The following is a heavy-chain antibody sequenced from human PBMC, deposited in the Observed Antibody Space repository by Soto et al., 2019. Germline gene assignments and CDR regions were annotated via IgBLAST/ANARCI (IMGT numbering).Heavy chain of an antibody. CDR3: AKDLRITMVRGVLRSFDS. J-gene: IGHJ4*02. Sequence: ASVKVSCKASGYTFHNYGVNWVRQAPGHGLEWMGRISAYNYNTHYAQNFEGRVTMTTDTSTSTAYMELRSLRSDDTALYYCAKDLRITMVRGVLRSFDSWGPGTLVTVSS. CDR1: GYTFHNYG. V-gene: IGHV1-18*01. D-gene: IGHD3-10*01. CDR2: ISAYNYNT.